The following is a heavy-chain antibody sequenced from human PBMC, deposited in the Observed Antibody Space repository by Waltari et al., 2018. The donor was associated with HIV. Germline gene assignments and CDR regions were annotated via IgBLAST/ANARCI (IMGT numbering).Heavy chain of an antibody. D-gene: IGHD3-9*01. Sequence: EVQLVESGGGLVKPGGSLRLSCAASGFTFSSYSLNWVRQAPGKGLEWVSSISSSSSYIYYADSVKGRFTISRDNAKNSLYLQMNSLRAEDTAVYYCARVGNDILTGDLNWFDPWGQGTLVTVSS. CDR2: ISSSSSYI. V-gene: IGHV3-21*01. CDR1: GFTFSSYS. J-gene: IGHJ5*02. CDR3: ARVGNDILTGDLNWFDP.